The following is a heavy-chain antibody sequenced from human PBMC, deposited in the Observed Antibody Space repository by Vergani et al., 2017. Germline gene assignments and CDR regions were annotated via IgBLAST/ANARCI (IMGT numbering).Heavy chain of an antibody. D-gene: IGHD4-17*01. CDR2: ISWDGGST. Sequence: EVQLVESGGVVVQPGGSLRLSCAASGFTFDDYAMHWVRQAPGKGLEWVSLISWDGGSTYYADSAKGRFTISRDNSKNSLYLQMNSLRAEDTALYYCAKDNGEGGDRPYYYYGMDVWGQGTTVTVSS. CDR1: GFTFDDYA. V-gene: IGHV3-43D*03. J-gene: IGHJ6*02. CDR3: AKDNGEGGDRPYYYYGMDV.